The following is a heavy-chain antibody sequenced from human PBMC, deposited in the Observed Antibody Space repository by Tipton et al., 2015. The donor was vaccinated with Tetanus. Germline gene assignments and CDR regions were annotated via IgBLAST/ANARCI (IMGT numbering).Heavy chain of an antibody. CDR2: FYNGDTT. Sequence: TLSLTCTVSGGSLTSSLYYWGWIRQPPGKGLEWIGNFYNGDTTHYNVSLEGRVSISVDTSKHQFSLKLTSLSAADTAVYYCARQTSTGIGGRGPFDYWGQGTVVIVSS. V-gene: IGHV4-39*01. CDR3: ARQTSTGIGGRGPFDY. CDR1: GGSLTSSLYY. D-gene: IGHD2-15*01. J-gene: IGHJ4*02.